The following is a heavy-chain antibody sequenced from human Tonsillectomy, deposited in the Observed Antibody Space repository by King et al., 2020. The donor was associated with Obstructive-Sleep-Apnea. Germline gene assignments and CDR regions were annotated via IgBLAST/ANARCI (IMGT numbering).Heavy chain of an antibody. V-gene: IGHV3-23*04. CDR3: AKDQQQQLVWYYYYGMDV. D-gene: IGHD6-13*01. Sequence: VQLVESGGGLVQPGGSLRLSCAASGFTFSSYAMSWVRQAPGKGLEWVSAISVIGGSTYYADSGKGRFTISRDNSKNTLYLQMNSLRAEDTAVYYCAKDQQQQLVWYYYYGMDVWGQGTTVTVSS. CDR1: GFTFSSYA. CDR2: ISVIGGST. J-gene: IGHJ6*02.